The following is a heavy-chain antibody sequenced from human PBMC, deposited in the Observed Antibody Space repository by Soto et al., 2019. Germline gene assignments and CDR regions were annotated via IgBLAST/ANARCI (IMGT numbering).Heavy chain of an antibody. J-gene: IGHJ4*02. D-gene: IGHD2-2*01. CDR3: AKEASWIVLVPAAIDY. CDR1: GFTFSSYG. CDR2: ISYDGSNK. Sequence: PGGSLRLSCAASGFTFSSYGMHWVRQAPGKGLEWVAVISYDGSNKYYADSVKGRFTISRDNSKNTLYLQMNSLRAEDTAVYYCAKEASWIVLVPAAIDYWGQGTLVTVSS. V-gene: IGHV3-30*18.